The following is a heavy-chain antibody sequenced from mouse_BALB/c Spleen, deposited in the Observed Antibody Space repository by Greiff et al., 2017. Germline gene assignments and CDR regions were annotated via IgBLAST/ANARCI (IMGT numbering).Heavy chain of an antibody. D-gene: IGHD1-1*01. Sequence: QVQLKESGPGLVAPSQSLSITCTVSGFSLTSYDISWIRQPPGKGLEWLGVIWTGGGTNYNSAFMSRLSISKDNSKSQVFLKMNSLQTDDTAIYYCVRERDYYGSSPYFDVWGAGTTVTVSS. CDR3: VRERDYYGSSPYFDV. CDR1: GFSLTSYD. J-gene: IGHJ1*01. CDR2: IWTGGGT. V-gene: IGHV2-9-2*01.